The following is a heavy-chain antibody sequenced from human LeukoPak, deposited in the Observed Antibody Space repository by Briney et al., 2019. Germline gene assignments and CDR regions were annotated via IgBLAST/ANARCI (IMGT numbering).Heavy chain of an antibody. Sequence: KAGGSLRLSCAASGFTFSSYSMNWVRQAPGKGLEWVSSISSSSSYIYYADSVKGRFTISRDNAKNSLYLQMNSLRAEDTAVHYCARFYDSSGYYFTYYYYGMDVWGQGTTVTVSS. CDR1: GFTFSSYS. D-gene: IGHD3-22*01. CDR2: ISSSSSYI. J-gene: IGHJ6*02. V-gene: IGHV3-21*01. CDR3: ARFYDSSGYYFTYYYYGMDV.